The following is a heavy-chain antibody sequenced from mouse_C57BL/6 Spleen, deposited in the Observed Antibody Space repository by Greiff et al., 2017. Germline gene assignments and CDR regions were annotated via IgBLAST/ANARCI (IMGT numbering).Heavy chain of an antibody. CDR2: ISSGGDYI. J-gene: IGHJ2*01. Sequence: EVQLVESGAGLVKPGGSLKLSCAASGFTFSSYAMSWVRQTPEKRLEWVAYISSGGDYIYYADTVKGRFTISRDNARNTLYMQMSSLKSEDTAMYYCTREDHGYFDYWGQGTTLTVSS. CDR1: GFTFSSYA. V-gene: IGHV5-9-1*02. CDR3: TREDHGYFDY.